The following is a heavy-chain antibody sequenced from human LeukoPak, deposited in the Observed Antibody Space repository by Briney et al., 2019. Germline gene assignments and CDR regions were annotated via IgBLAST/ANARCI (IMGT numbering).Heavy chain of an antibody. CDR2: IYTRGST. V-gene: IGHV4-4*07. J-gene: IGHJ3*02. CDR1: GGSINNYY. CDR3: ARGRYCSADICSGGDAFDI. Sequence: SETLSLTCTVSGGSINNYYWSWIRQPAGKGLEWLGRIYTRGSTNYNPSLKSRVTMSVDTSKNQFSLKLSSVTAADTAVYYCARGRYCSADICSGGDAFDIWGQGTMVSVSS. D-gene: IGHD2-15*01.